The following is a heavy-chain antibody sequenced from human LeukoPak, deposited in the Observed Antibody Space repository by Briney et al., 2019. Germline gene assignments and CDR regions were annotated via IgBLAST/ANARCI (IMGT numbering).Heavy chain of an antibody. V-gene: IGHV4-39*01. J-gene: IGHJ5*02. CDR3: ATQPLLAQPWGP. D-gene: IGHD7-27*01. CDR2: IYYSGST. Sequence: PSETLSLTCTVSGGSISSSSYYWGWIRQPPGKGLEWIGSIYYSGSTYYNPSLKSRVTISIDTSKNQFSLNLTSVTAADTAVYYCATQPLLAQPWGPWSQGTLVTVSS. CDR1: GGSISSSSYY.